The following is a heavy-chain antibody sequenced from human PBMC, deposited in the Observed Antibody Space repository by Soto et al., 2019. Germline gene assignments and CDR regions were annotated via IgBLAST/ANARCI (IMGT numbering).Heavy chain of an antibody. CDR1: GDSIGSYY. J-gene: IGHJ1*01. CDR3: ARVEDGDYGHFHH. D-gene: IGHD4-17*01. V-gene: IGHV4-59*01. CDR2: IYYSGTT. Sequence: SETLSLTCTVSGDSIGSYYWSWIRQPPGKGLEWIGYIYYSGTTSFNSSLKSRVTISVDTSKNQFSLKLSSVTAADTAVYYCARVEDGDYGHFHHWGQGTLVTVSS.